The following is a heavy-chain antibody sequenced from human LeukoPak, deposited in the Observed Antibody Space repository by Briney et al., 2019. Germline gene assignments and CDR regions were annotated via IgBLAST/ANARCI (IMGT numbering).Heavy chain of an antibody. CDR1: GGSFSGYY. V-gene: IGHV4-34*01. Sequence: PSETLSLTCAVYGGSFSGYYWSWIRQPPGKGLEWIGEINHSGSTNYNPSLKSRVTISVDTSKNQFSLKLSSVTAADTAVYYCARLDCSSTSCYTADYWGQGTLVTVSS. CDR3: ARLDCSSTSCYTADY. CDR2: INHSGST. D-gene: IGHD2-2*02. J-gene: IGHJ4*02.